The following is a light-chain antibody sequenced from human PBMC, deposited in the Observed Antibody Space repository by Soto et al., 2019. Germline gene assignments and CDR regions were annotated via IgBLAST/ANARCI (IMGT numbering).Light chain of an antibody. J-gene: IGKJ2*01. CDR2: GAT. CDR3: QQYGRTPPFI. CDR1: QSVNSDY. Sequence: VLTQSPGTLSVSPGERVTLSCRASQSVNSDYLAWYHHRPGQPPRLVIYGATARATGIPDRFSGSGSGTDFSLTISSLEPEDFGVYYCQQYGRTPPFILGQGTKLEIK. V-gene: IGKV3-20*01.